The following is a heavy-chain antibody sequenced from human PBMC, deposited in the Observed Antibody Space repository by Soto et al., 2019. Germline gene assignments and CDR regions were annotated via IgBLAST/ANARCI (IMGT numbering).Heavy chain of an antibody. J-gene: IGHJ6*02. CDR2: ISSNGGST. CDR1: GFTFSSYA. Sequence: LRLSCSASGFTFSSYAMHWVRQAPGKGLEYVSAISSNGGSTYYADSVKGRFTISRDNSKNTLYLQMSSLRAEDTAVYYCVKLGYCSGGSCHTPEYYYGMDVWGQGTTVTVSS. CDR3: VKLGYCSGGSCHTPEYYYGMDV. V-gene: IGHV3-64D*06. D-gene: IGHD2-15*01.